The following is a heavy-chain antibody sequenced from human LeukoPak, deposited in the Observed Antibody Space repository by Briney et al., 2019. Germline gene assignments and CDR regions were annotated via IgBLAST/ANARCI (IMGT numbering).Heavy chain of an antibody. Sequence: GGSLRLSCEASGFRFRNHWMNWVRQAPGKGLEWVANIKEDGSEKYYVDSVKGRFTISRDNARNSLFLQMNSLRAEDTAVYYCARDRVSGSGSIDYWGQGTLVTVSS. CDR1: GFRFRNHW. CDR2: IKEDGSEK. J-gene: IGHJ4*02. D-gene: IGHD3-10*01. CDR3: ARDRVSGSGSIDY. V-gene: IGHV3-7*01.